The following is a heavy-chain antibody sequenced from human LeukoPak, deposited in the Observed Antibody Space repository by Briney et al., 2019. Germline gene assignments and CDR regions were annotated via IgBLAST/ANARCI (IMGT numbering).Heavy chain of an antibody. CDR3: ASYCSSTSCYRSGYDY. J-gene: IGHJ4*02. CDR2: SGSTI. D-gene: IGHD2-2*01. Sequence: SGSTISYADSVKGRFTISRDNAKNSLYLQMNSLRAEDTAVYYCASYCSSTSCYRSGYDYWGQGTLVTVSS. V-gene: IGHV3-11*01.